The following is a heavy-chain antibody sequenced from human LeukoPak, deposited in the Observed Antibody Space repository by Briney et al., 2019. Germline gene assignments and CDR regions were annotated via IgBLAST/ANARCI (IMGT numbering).Heavy chain of an antibody. V-gene: IGHV4-30-4*08. D-gene: IGHD3-22*01. CDR1: GGSISSGDYY. J-gene: IGHJ3*02. CDR3: ARHSEHYYDSSDNPWAFDI. CDR2: IYYSGST. Sequence: PSQTLSLTCTVSGGSISSGDYYWSWIRQPPGKGLEWIGYIYYSGSTYYNPSLKSRVTISVDTSKNQFSLKLSSVTAADTAVYYCARHSEHYYDSSDNPWAFDIWGQGTMVTVSS.